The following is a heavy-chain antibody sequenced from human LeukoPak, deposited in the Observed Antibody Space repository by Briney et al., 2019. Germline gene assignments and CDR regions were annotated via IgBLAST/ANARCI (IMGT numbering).Heavy chain of an antibody. CDR3: ARGPYGSGIYYKYYYFDY. CDR1: SGSVSSGGYY. Sequence: PSETLSLTCTVSSGSVSSGGYYWTWIRQPPGKGLEWIGYIYYSGSTNYNPSLKSRATISVDTSKNQFSLKLSSVTAADTAVYYCARGPYGSGIYYKYYYFDYWGQGTLVTVSS. CDR2: IYYSGST. D-gene: IGHD3-10*01. J-gene: IGHJ4*02. V-gene: IGHV4-61*08.